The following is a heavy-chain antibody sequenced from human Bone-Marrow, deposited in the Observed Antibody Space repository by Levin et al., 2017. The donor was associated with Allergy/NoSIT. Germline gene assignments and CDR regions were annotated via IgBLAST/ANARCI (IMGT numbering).Heavy chain of an antibody. D-gene: IGHD6-13*01. V-gene: IGHV3-23*01. Sequence: GESLKISCAASGFTFSSYAMSWVRQAPGKGLEWVSAISGSGGSTYYADSVKGRFTISRDNSKNTLYLQMNSLRAEDTAVYYCAKDVPSSSFDPPNWFDPWGQGTLVTVSS. CDR1: GFTFSSYA. J-gene: IGHJ5*02. CDR2: ISGSGGST. CDR3: AKDVPSSSFDPPNWFDP.